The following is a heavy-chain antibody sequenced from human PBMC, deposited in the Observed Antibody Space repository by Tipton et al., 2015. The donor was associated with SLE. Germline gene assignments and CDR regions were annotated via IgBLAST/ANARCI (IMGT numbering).Heavy chain of an antibody. CDR2: IYTSGST. CDR3: ARDRRYCSSTSCYRGDGWFDP. V-gene: IGHV4-4*07. Sequence: LRLSCTVSGGSISSYYWSWIRQPAGKGLEWIGRIYTSGSTNYNPSLKSRVTMSVDTSKNQFSLKLSSVTAADTAVYYCARDRRYCSSTSCYRGDGWFDPWGQGTLVTVSS. CDR1: GGSISSYY. J-gene: IGHJ5*02. D-gene: IGHD2-2*02.